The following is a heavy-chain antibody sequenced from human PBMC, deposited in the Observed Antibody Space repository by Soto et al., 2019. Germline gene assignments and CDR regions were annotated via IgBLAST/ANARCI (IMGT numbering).Heavy chain of an antibody. J-gene: IGHJ4*02. CDR1: GYTFTNHD. CDR3: AREMDNGDFDY. Sequence: QVHLVQSGAEVRKPGASVKVSCEASGYTFTNHDINWVRQATGQGPEWMGWMNPNTGNTGYAQKFQGRVTMTRNTSIRTAYVELSSLRSEDTAVYYCAREMDNGDFDYWGQGTLVTVSS. V-gene: IGHV1-8*01. D-gene: IGHD2-2*03. CDR2: MNPNTGNT.